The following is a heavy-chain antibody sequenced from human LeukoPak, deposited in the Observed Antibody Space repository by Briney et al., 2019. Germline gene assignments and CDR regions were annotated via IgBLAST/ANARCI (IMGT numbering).Heavy chain of an antibody. V-gene: IGHV4-59*11. Sequence: SETLSLTCTVSGGSISGHYWSWIRQPPGKGLEWIGYIYSLGSTSYNPSLKSRVTISVDTSQNQFSLKLTSITAADTALYYCARNKPQGGFDYWGQGTLVTASS. D-gene: IGHD1-14*01. CDR3: ARNKPQGGFDY. J-gene: IGHJ4*02. CDR2: IYSLGST. CDR1: GGSISGHY.